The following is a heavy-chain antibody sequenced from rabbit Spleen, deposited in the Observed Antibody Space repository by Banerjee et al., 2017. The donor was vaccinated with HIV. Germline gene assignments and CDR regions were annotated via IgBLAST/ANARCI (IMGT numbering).Heavy chain of an antibody. V-gene: IGHV1S40*01. J-gene: IGHJ4*01. CDR1: GFSFSSSYY. Sequence: QSLEESGGGLVQPEGSLTLTCTASGFSFSSSYYMCWVRQAPGKGLEWIACIVAGSSGSTYYASWAKGRFTISKTSSTTVTLQMTSLTAADTATYFCARDSAGREDFNLWGPGTLVTVS. CDR3: ARDSAGREDFNL. D-gene: IGHD4-2*01. CDR2: IVAGSSGST.